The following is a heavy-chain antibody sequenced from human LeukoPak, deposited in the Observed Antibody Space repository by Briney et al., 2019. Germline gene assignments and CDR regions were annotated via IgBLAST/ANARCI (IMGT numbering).Heavy chain of an antibody. D-gene: IGHD6-13*01. V-gene: IGHV3-21*01. Sequence: GGSLRLSCAASGFTFSSYSMNWVRQAPGKGLEWASSISSSSSYIYYADSVKGRFTISRDNAKNSLYLQMNSLRAEDTAVYYCARELGIAAAGTPDYWGQGTLVTVSS. CDR2: ISSSSSYI. J-gene: IGHJ4*02. CDR3: ARELGIAAAGTPDY. CDR1: GFTFSSYS.